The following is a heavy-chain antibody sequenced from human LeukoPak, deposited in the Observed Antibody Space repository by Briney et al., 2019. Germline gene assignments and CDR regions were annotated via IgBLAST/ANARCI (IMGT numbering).Heavy chain of an antibody. D-gene: IGHD3-10*01. J-gene: IGHJ4*02. V-gene: IGHV3-23*01. CDR1: GFTFRNYF. CDR2: IGCTGGTT. Sequence: GGPRRLSCAVSGFTFRNYFMNWVRQPPGKGLEWVSAIGCTGGTTFNPAFVKGRFTISRENSRNTLYLQMNSLRAEETAVDYCTIRMGGAGSYYIDFWGQGTVVTVSS. CDR3: TIRMGGAGSYYIDF.